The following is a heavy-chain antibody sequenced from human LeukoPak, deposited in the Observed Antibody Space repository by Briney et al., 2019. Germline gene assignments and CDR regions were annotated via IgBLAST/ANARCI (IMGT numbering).Heavy chain of an antibody. V-gene: IGHV4-34*01. D-gene: IGHD3-3*01. CDR3: ARVGYYDFWSGYYGPRDTRFDP. J-gene: IGHJ5*02. CDR2: INHSGST. CDR1: GGSFSGYY. Sequence: PSETLSLTCAVYGGSFSGYYWSWIRQPPGKGLEWIGEINHSGSTNYNPSLKSRVTISVDTSKNQFSLKLSSVTAADTAVYYCARVGYYDFWSGYYGPRDTRFDPWGQGTLVTVSS.